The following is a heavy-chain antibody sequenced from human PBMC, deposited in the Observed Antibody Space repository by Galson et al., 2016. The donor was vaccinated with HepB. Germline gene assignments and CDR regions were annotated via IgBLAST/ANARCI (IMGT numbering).Heavy chain of an antibody. Sequence: SLRLSCAASGFTFSDYGMHWVRQAPGKGLEWVAVIWGDGTNRNYVDSVKGRFTISRDNSKNTVFLQMNSLRAEDTAVYFCAREETEFAGVVRNFYYGLDVWGQGTTVTVSS. D-gene: IGHD3-3*01. V-gene: IGHV3-33*01. CDR2: IWGDGTNR. CDR3: AREETEFAGVVRNFYYGLDV. CDR1: GFTFSDYG. J-gene: IGHJ6*02.